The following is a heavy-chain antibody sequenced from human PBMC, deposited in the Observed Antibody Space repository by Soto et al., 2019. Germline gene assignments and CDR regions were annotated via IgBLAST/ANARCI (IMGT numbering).Heavy chain of an antibody. J-gene: IGHJ6*04. D-gene: IGHD6-13*01. V-gene: IGHV1-8*01. Sequence: GASVKVSCKASGYTFTSYDINWGRQATGQGLEWMGWMNPNSGNTGYAQKFQGRVTMTRNTSISTAYMELSSLRSEDTAVYYCAISPAEKAMHFWGKATMLSVSS. CDR1: GYTFTSYD. CDR2: MNPNSGNT. CDR3: AISPAEKAMHF.